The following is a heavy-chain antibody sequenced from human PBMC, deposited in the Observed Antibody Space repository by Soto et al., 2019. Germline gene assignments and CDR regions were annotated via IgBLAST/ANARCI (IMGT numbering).Heavy chain of an antibody. V-gene: IGHV3-11*06. CDR1: GFTFSDHY. Sequence: PGGSLRLSCAASGFTFSDHYMSWIRQAPGKGLEWIGYSSNSGSFTRYADSVKGRFSISRDNAKNSLYLQINSLRGDDTAIYYCVRSGDNYNHIDYWGQGTPVTVSS. CDR2: SSNSGSFT. D-gene: IGHD1-1*01. J-gene: IGHJ4*02. CDR3: VRSGDNYNHIDY.